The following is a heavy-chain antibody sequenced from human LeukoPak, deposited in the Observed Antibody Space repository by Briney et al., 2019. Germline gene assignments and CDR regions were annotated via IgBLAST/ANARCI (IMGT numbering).Heavy chain of an antibody. CDR2: IWYGGSNK. CDR3: AKKSPIFGVVIPLFDY. D-gene: IGHD3-3*01. CDR1: GFTFSSYG. Sequence: GGSLRLSCAASGFTFSSYGMHWVRQAPGKGLEWVAVIWYGGSNKYYADSVKGRFTISRDNSKNTLYLQVNSLRAEDTAVYYCAKKSPIFGVVIPLFDYWGQGTLVSVSS. J-gene: IGHJ4*02. V-gene: IGHV3-33*06.